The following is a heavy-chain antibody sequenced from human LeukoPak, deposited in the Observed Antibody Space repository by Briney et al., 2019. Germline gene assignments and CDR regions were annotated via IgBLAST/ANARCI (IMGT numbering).Heavy chain of an antibody. CDR3: AKSRYCTSTSCYKGHGMDV. J-gene: IGHJ6*02. CDR1: GFTFGTYA. V-gene: IGHV3-23*01. Sequence: GGSLRLSCAASGFTFGTYAMTWVRQAPGKGLEWVSGISGSGGTTYYVDSVKGRFTISRDNSKNTLYLQMISLRAEDTAVYYCAKSRYCTSTSCYKGHGMDVWGQGTTVTVSS. D-gene: IGHD2-2*02. CDR2: ISGSGGTT.